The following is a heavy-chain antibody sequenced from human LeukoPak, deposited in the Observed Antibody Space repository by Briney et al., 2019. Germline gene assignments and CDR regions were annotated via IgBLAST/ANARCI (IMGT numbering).Heavy chain of an antibody. CDR2: ISGSSSNI. D-gene: IGHD1-26*01. CDR1: GFTFSNYA. V-gene: IGHV3-21*01. CDR3: ARHVGTYYDY. J-gene: IGHJ4*02. Sequence: GGSLRLSCAASGFTFSNYAMTWVRQAPGKGLEWVSGISGSSSNIQYADSVKGRFTISRDNAKNSLYLQMNSLRAEDTAVYYCARHVGTYYDYWGQGTLVTVSS.